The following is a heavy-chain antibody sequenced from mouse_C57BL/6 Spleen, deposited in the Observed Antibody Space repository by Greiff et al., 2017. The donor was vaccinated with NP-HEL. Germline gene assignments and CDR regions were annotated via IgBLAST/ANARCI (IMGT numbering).Heavy chain of an antibody. CDR1: GFTFSDYG. CDR3: AREKTDSNYVIYYAMDY. V-gene: IGHV5-17*01. CDR2: ISSGSSTI. Sequence: EVKLVESGGGLVKPGGSLKLSCAASGFTFSDYGMHWVRQAPEKGLEWVAYISSGSSTIYYADTVKGRFTISRDNAKNTLFLQMTSLRSEDTAMYYCAREKTDSNYVIYYAMDYWGQGTSVTVSS. D-gene: IGHD2-5*01. J-gene: IGHJ4*01.